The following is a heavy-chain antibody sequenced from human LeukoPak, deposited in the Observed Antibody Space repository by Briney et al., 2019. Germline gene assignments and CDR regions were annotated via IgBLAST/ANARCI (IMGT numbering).Heavy chain of an antibody. V-gene: IGHV1-24*01. J-gene: IGHJ5*02. D-gene: IGHD2-8*01. CDR1: GYTLIELS. CDR3: ATVGYCSNGICYTNSFDP. CDR2: FYLVDGET. Sequence: ASVSVSCTVSGYTLIELSMQWVRQAPGKGVEWMGGFYLVDGETIYAQKVQGTATMAEDTSTDTAYMELSTLRSDDTAVYYCATVGYCSNGICYTNSFDPWGQGTLVTVSS.